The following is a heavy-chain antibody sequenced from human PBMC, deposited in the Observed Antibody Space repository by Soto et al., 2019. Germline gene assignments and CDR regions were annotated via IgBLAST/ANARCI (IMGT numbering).Heavy chain of an antibody. CDR1: SISTYY. Sequence: SETLSLTCTVDSISTYYWNWIRQTPGKGLEWIGYIYYSGSTNYNPSLKSRVTISIDTSKNQFSLQLSSVTAADTAVYYCARGRSYFDYWGQGTLVTVSS. CDR3: ARGRSYFDY. V-gene: IGHV4-59*01. J-gene: IGHJ4*02. CDR2: IYYSGST.